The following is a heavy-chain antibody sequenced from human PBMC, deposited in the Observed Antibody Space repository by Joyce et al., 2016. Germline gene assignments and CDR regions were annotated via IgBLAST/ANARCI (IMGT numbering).Heavy chain of an antibody. J-gene: IGHJ4*02. D-gene: IGHD7-27*01. V-gene: IGHV3-23*01. CDR3: AKGRGDSYGYFDH. CDR2: ITGGGGTT. CDR1: GFTFNSYT. Sequence: EVQLLESGGGLVQPGGSMRLSCAASGFTFNSYTMTWVRLAPGKGLEWVSGITGGGGTTYYAGSVKGRFTISRDNSEHTLYLQMNSLRAEDTTVYYCAKGRGDSYGYFDHWGQGTLVTVST.